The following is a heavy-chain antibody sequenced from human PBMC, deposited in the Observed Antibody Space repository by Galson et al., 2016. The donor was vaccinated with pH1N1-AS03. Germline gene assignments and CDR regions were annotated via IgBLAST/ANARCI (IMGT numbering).Heavy chain of an antibody. V-gene: IGHV4-59*01. CDR2: IYYSGST. J-gene: IGHJ6*02. D-gene: IGHD1-1*01. CDR3: ARTGSRGNDPFYYYYGMDV. CDR1: GGSISSYY. Sequence: LSLTCTVSGGSISSYYWSWIRQPPGKGLEWIGYIYYSGSTNYNPSLKSRVTISVDTSKNQFSLKLSSVTAADTAVYYCARTGSRGNDPFYYYYGMDVWGQGTTVTVSS.